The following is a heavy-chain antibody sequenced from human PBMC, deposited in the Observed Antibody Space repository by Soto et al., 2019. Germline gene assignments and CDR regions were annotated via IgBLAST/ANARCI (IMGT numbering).Heavy chain of an antibody. V-gene: IGHV4-31*03. J-gene: IGHJ4*02. D-gene: IGHD2-21*01. CDR1: GGSISNGGYY. CDR3: ARDNYGGMIDY. Sequence: NPSETLSFTCTVSGGSISNGGYYWTWIRHQPGKGLEGIGNIFFNGKTHYYPALKSRVIISLETSKNQFSLGLSSVTAADTAIYYCARDNYGGMIDYSGQGNLVTVS. CDR2: IFFNGKT.